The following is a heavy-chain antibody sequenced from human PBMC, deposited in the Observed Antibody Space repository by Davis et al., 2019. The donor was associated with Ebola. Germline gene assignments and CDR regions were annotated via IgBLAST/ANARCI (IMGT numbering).Heavy chain of an antibody. CDR3: ARDGVVIDYLSYFDY. Sequence: SVKVSCKASGFTFTSSAVQWVRQARGQRLEWIGWIVVGSGNTNYAQKFQERVTITRDMSTSTAYMELSSLRSEDTAVYYCARDGVVIDYLSYFDYWGQGTLVTVSS. CDR1: GFTFTSSA. V-gene: IGHV1-58*01. D-gene: IGHD3-16*02. J-gene: IGHJ4*02. CDR2: IVVGSGNT.